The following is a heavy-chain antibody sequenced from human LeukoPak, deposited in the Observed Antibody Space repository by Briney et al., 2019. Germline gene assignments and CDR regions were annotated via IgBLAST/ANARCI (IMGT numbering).Heavy chain of an antibody. D-gene: IGHD3-10*01. Sequence: GESLQISCKGSGYSFTSYWIGWVRQMPGKGLEWMGIIYPGDSDTRYSPSFQGQVTISADKSISTAYLQWSSLKASDTAMYYCARRSRDYYYYMDVWGKGTTVTVSS. V-gene: IGHV5-51*01. CDR1: GYSFTSYW. J-gene: IGHJ6*03. CDR2: IYPGDSDT. CDR3: ARRSRDYYYYMDV.